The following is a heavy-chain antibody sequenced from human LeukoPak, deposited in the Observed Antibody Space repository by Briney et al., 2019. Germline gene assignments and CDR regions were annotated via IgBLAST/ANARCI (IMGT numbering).Heavy chain of an antibody. CDR2: IDRSGST. V-gene: IGHV4-34*01. D-gene: IGHD1-1*01. CDR1: GGSFSGYS. J-gene: IGHJ4*02. Sequence: SETLSLTCAAYGGSFSGYSWTWTRQPPGKGLEWIGEIDRSGSTNYNPSLKSRLTISVDASKNQFSLKLTSVTAADTAVYYCARGSATGLAYWGQGTLVTVS. CDR3: ARGSATGLAY.